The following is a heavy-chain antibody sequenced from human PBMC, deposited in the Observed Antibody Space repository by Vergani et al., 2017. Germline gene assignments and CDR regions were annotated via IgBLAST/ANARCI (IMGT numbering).Heavy chain of an antibody. CDR1: GFTLSSHA. D-gene: IGHD6-13*01. J-gene: IGHJ4*01. CDR2: VRNKEDGGTP. V-gene: IGHV3-49*04. CDR3: TTGFPGSSWSTY. Sequence: VQLEESGGGVVQPGRSLRLSCAGSGFTLSSHAMHWVRQAPGKGLELVGFVRNKEDGGTPEHAASVKGRFTISRDDSKAIAYLQMNSLKTEDTAVYYCTTGFPGSSWSTYWGQGTLVTVSS.